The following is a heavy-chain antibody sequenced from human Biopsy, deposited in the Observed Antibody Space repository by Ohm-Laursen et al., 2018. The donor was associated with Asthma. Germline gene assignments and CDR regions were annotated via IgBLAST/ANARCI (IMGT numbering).Heavy chain of an antibody. CDR3: AKSADYYDSTDYLDF. CDR2: ISWNSGNI. J-gene: IGHJ4*01. Sequence: RSLRLSCSATGFSFDDCAMHWVRQAPGKGLAWVSSISWNSGNIDYAVSVKGRFTISRDNAKNSLYLQMQSLRPEDTAFYYCAKSADYYDSTDYLDFWGRGTLVTVSS. CDR1: GFSFDDCA. V-gene: IGHV3-9*01. D-gene: IGHD3-22*01.